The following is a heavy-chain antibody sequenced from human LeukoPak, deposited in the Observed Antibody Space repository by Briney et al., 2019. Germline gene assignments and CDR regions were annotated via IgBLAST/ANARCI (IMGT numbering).Heavy chain of an antibody. CDR1: GGSIIDFY. CDR3: WRSPCLYTRTLKPPAALVDL. J-gene: IGHJ2*01. V-gene: IGHV4-59*01. CDR2: IYFGGGT. D-gene: IGHD6-13*01. Sequence: SETLSLTCTVSGGSIIDFYWSWLRQPPGMQLAWIGNIYFGGGTNYSPSLETRVTISVHTSKSQICLDLRSVTAAETPVYYCWRSPCLYTRTLKPPAALVDLWGRGTLVSVSS.